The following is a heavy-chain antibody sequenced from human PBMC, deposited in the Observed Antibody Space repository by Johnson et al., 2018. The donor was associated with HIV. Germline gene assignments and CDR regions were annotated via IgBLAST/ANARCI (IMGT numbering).Heavy chain of an antibody. Sequence: VLLVESGGGVVRPGGSLRLSCAASGFTFDDYGMSWVRQAPGKGLEWVSGINWNGGSTGYADSVKGRFTISRDNVKNSLYLQMNSLRADDTAFYYCARSVGYYDSSGYYVDAFDNWGQGTMVTVYS. J-gene: IGHJ3*02. D-gene: IGHD3-22*01. CDR3: ARSVGYYDSSGYYVDAFDN. CDR2: INWNGGST. CDR1: GFTFDDYG. V-gene: IGHV3-20*04.